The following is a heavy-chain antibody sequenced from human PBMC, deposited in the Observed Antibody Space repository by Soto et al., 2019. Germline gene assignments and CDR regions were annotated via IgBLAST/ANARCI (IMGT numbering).Heavy chain of an antibody. Sequence: SVKVSCKASGGTFSSYAISWVRQAPGQGLEWMGGIIPIFGTANYAQKFQGRVTITADESTSTAYMELSSLRSEDTAVYYCARGSFDWLLRGRPSHGMDVWGQVTKGTVS. CDR3: ARGSFDWLLRGRPSHGMDV. CDR1: GGTFSSYA. D-gene: IGHD3-9*01. CDR2: IIPIFGTA. V-gene: IGHV1-69*13. J-gene: IGHJ6*02.